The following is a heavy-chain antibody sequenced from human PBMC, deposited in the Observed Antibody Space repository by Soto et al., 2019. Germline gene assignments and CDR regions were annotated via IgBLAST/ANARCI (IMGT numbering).Heavy chain of an antibody. D-gene: IGHD1-26*01. CDR2: IYHSGST. Sequence: ASETLSLTCAVSGGSISSGGYSWSWIRQPPGKGLEWIGYIYHSGSTNYNPSLKSRVTISVDTSKNQFSLKLSSVTAADTAVYYCASMGPIVGASNWFDPWGQGTLVTVSS. V-gene: IGHV4-30-2*01. CDR1: GGSISSGGYS. CDR3: ASMGPIVGASNWFDP. J-gene: IGHJ5*02.